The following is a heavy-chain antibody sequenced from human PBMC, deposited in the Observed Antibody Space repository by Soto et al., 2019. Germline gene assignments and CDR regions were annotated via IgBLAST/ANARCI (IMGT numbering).Heavy chain of an antibody. Sequence: PSETLSLTCAVYGGSFSGYYWSWIRQPPGKGLEWIGEINHGGGTNYNPSLKSRVTISVDTSKNQFSLKLSSVNAADTAVYYCARVAGGLDPWGQGTLVTVSS. D-gene: IGHD3-10*01. CDR2: INHGGGT. CDR1: GGSFSGYY. V-gene: IGHV4-34*01. CDR3: ARVAGGLDP. J-gene: IGHJ5*02.